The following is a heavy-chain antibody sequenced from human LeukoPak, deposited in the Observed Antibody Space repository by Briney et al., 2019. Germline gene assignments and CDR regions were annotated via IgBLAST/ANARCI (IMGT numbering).Heavy chain of an antibody. J-gene: IGHJ5*02. CDR2: MNPNSGNT. CDR3: ARVLLRSGYHKT. D-gene: IGHD3-3*01. CDR1: GYTFTSYD. Sequence: ASVKVSCKASGYTFTSYDINWVRQATGQGLEWMGWMNPNSGNTGYAQKFQGRVTMTRNTSISTAYMELSSLRSEDTAVYYCARVLLRSGYHKTWGQGTLVTVSS. V-gene: IGHV1-8*01.